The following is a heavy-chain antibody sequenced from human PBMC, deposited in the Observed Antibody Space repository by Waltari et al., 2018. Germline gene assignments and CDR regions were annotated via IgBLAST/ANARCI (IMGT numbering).Heavy chain of an antibody. CDR3: ARPGERIAVAGDAFDI. D-gene: IGHD6-19*01. J-gene: IGHJ3*02. Sequence: QVQLQESGPGLVKPSETLSLTCAVSGYSISSGYYWGWIRQPPGKGLEWIGSIYHSGRTYYNPSLKSRVTISVDPSKNQFSLKLSSVTAADTAVYYCARPGERIAVAGDAFDIWGQGTMVTVSS. CDR2: IYHSGRT. V-gene: IGHV4-38-2*01. CDR1: GYSISSGYY.